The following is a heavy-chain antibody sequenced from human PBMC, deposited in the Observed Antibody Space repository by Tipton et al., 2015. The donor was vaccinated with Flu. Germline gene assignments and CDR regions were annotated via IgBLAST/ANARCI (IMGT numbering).Heavy chain of an antibody. Sequence: TLSLTCNVSGGSLSGYYWSWIRQPAGKGPEWIGRIYTSGNTNYSPSLKSRVTMSVDTSKNQFSLKLSSMTAADTAVYYCARDQGNSGWRYFDYWGQGTLVTVSS. CDR2: IYTSGNT. CDR3: ARDQGNSGWRYFDY. V-gene: IGHV4-4*07. J-gene: IGHJ4*02. CDR1: GGSLSGYY. D-gene: IGHD6-19*01.